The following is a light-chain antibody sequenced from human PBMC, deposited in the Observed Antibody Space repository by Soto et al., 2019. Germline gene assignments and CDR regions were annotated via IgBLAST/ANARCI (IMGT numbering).Light chain of an antibody. CDR3: QQAKSFPWT. V-gene: IGKV1-12*02. CDR2: AAS. CDR1: QGIDNW. J-gene: IGKJ1*01. Sequence: DIQMTQSPSSLSASVGDRVTITCRASQGIDNWLAWYQQKPGKAPTLLIHAASSLQRGVPSRFSGSGSGTEFTLTINSLQPEDFASYFCQQAKSFPWTFGQGTRVEIK.